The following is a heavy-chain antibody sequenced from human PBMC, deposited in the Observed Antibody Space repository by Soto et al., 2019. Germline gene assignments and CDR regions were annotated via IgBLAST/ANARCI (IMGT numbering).Heavy chain of an antibody. J-gene: IGHJ4*02. CDR2: IVVGSGNT. V-gene: IGHV1-58*01. CDR3: AADGDTAMVPDY. D-gene: IGHD5-18*01. CDR1: GFTFTSSA. Sequence: SVKVSCKASGFTFTSSAVQWVRQARGQRLEWIGWIVVGSGNTNYAQKFQERVTITRDMSTSTAYMELSSLRSEDTAVYYCAADGDTAMVPDYRGQGTLVTVSS.